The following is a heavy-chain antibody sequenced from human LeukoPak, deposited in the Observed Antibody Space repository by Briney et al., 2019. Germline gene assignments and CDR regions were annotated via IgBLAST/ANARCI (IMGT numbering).Heavy chain of an antibody. Sequence: SVKVSCKASGYTFTSYGISWVRQAPGQGLEWMGWISPVLGIGNYAQKFQGRVTFTADKSTSTAYMELSSLRSEDTAVYYCARDVGDCSGGSCYSDYWGQGTLVTVSS. J-gene: IGHJ4*02. CDR2: ISPVLGIG. V-gene: IGHV1-69*10. CDR3: ARDVGDCSGGSCYSDY. D-gene: IGHD2-15*01. CDR1: GYTFTSYG.